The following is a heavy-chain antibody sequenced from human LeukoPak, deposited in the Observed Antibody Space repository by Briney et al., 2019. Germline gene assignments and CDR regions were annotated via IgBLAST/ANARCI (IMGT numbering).Heavy chain of an antibody. J-gene: IGHJ4*02. V-gene: IGHV3-53*01. CDR1: GFTVSSNY. CDR3: ARDGVDYSFDY. D-gene: IGHD4-11*01. Sequence: GGSLRLSCAASGFTVSSNYMNWVRQAPGKGLEWVSVIYSGGGGSTYYADSVKGRFTISRDNSKNTLYLQMNSLRAEGTAVYYCARDGVDYSFDYWGQGTLVTVSS. CDR2: IYSGGGGST.